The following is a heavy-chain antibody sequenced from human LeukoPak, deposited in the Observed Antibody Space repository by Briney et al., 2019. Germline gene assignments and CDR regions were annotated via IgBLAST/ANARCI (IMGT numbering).Heavy chain of an antibody. CDR1: GYTFTSYA. V-gene: IGHV1-3*01. CDR2: INAGNGNT. D-gene: IGHD6-13*01. Sequence: ASVTVSCKASGYTFTSYAMHWVRQAPGQRLEWMGWINAGNGNTKYSQKFQGRVTITRDTSASTAYMELSSLRSEDTAVYYCASGSSSWYYYYGMDVWGQGTTVTVSS. CDR3: ASGSSSWYYYYGMDV. J-gene: IGHJ6*02.